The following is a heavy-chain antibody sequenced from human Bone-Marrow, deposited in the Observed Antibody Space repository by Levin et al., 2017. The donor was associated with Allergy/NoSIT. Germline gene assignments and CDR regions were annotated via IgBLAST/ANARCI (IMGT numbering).Heavy chain of an antibody. CDR3: AGLGLTFQVLPENYMDG. Sequence: KVSCKGSGYSFTSYWISWVRQMPGRGLEWMGRIDPSDSYTNYSPSFQGHVTISADKSISTAYLQWSSLKASDTAMYYCAGLGLTFQVLPENYMDGWGKGTTVTVS. D-gene: IGHD2-2*01. CDR1: GYSFTSYW. V-gene: IGHV5-10-1*01. CDR2: IDPSDSYT. J-gene: IGHJ6*03.